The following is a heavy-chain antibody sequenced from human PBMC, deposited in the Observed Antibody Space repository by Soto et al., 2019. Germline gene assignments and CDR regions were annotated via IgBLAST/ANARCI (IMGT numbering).Heavy chain of an antibody. J-gene: IGHJ6*02. CDR2: INWNSGSI. CDR3: AKDRGSGSYAANYYYYGMDV. D-gene: IGHD3-10*01. Sequence: GGSLRLSCAASGFTFDDYAMHWVRQAPGKGLEWVSGINWNSGSIGYADSVKGRFTISRDNAKTSLYLQMNSLRAEDTALYYCAKDRGSGSYAANYYYYGMDVWGQGTLVTVSS. CDR1: GFTFDDYA. V-gene: IGHV3-9*01.